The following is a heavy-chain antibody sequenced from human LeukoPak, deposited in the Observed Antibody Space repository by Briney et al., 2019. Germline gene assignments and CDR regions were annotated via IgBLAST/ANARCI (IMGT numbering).Heavy chain of an antibody. V-gene: IGHV3-15*01. CDR3: TTRSTVTKDY. CDR2: VKSKTDGGTT. Sequence: GGALRLSCAASGFTFSNAWMSWVRQAPGKGLEWVGLVKSKTDGGTTYYATPVKGRFTISRDDSKNTLYLQMSSLKIEDTAVYYCTTRSTVTKDYWGQGTLVTVSS. J-gene: IGHJ4*02. CDR1: GFTFSNAW. D-gene: IGHD4-17*01.